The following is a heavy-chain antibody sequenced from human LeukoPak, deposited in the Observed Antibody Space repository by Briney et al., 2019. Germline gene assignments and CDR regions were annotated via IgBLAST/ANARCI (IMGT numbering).Heavy chain of an antibody. CDR2: IYYSGST. Sequence: SETLSLTCTVSGGSISSYYWSWIRQPPGRGLEWIGYIYYSGSTNYNPSLKSRVTISVDTSKNQFSLKLSSVTAADTAVYYCARQYCSGGSCYWYFDLWGRGTLVTVSS. J-gene: IGHJ2*01. CDR1: GGSISSYY. V-gene: IGHV4-59*01. CDR3: ARQYCSGGSCYWYFDL. D-gene: IGHD2-15*01.